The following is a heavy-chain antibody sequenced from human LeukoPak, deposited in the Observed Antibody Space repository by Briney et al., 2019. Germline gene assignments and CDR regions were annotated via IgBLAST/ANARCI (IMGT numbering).Heavy chain of an antibody. CDR1: GGSISSYY. J-gene: IGHJ6*03. V-gene: IGHV4-4*07. Sequence: SETLSLTCTVSGGSISSYYWSWIRQPAGKGLEWIGRIYNSGSTNYTPSLKSRVTMSVDTSKNQFSLKLSSVTAADTAVYYCARDKGSCSSTSCSPNYYMDVWGKGTTVTVSS. D-gene: IGHD2-2*01. CDR3: ARDKGSCSSTSCSPNYYMDV. CDR2: IYNSGST.